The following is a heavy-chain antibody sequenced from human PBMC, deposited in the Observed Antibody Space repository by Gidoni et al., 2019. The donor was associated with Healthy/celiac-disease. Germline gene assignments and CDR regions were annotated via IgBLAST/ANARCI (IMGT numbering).Heavy chain of an antibody. CDR2: IYYSGST. D-gene: IGHD3-10*01. Sequence: GLEWIGYIYYSGSTNYNPSLKSRVTISVDTSKNQFSLKLSSVTAADTAVYYCARVRYYGSGGGAEDYWGQGTLVTVSS. V-gene: IGHV4-59*01. CDR3: ARVRYYGSGGGAEDY. J-gene: IGHJ4*02.